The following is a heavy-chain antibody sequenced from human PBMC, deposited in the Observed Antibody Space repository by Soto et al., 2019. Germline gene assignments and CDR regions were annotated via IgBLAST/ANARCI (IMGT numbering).Heavy chain of an antibody. CDR1: DGSVSSYY. D-gene: IGHD3-10*01. J-gene: IGHJ4*02. V-gene: IGHV4-59*02. CDR2: ISYSGTT. CDR3: ARSSSGSYYQKY. Sequence: SETLSLTCTVSDGSVSSYYWSWIRQPPGKGLECIGSISYSGTTKYNPSLKDRVTILRDTSKKQLSLKLSSVTAADTAVYYCARSSSGSYYQKYWGQGALVTVSS.